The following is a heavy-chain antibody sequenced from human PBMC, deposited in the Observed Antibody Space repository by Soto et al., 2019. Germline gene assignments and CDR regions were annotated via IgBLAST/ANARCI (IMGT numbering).Heavy chain of an antibody. CDR3: ARGFRPPGPSNPDSSGYYRTA. V-gene: IGHV3-21*01. CDR1: GFTFSSYS. Sequence: PGGSLRLSCAASGFTFSSYSMNWVRQAPGKGLEWVSSISSSSSYIYYADSVKGRFTISRDNAKNSLYLQMNSLRAEDTAVYYCARGFRPPGPSNPDSSGYYRTAWGQGTLVTVSS. CDR2: ISSSSSYI. D-gene: IGHD3-22*01. J-gene: IGHJ5*02.